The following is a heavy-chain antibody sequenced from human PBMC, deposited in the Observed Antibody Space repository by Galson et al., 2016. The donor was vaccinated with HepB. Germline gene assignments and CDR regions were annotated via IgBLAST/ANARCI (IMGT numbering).Heavy chain of an antibody. CDR2: LIPLVGTA. CDR1: GGTFSNYG. V-gene: IGHV1-69*06. Sequence: FRKTSGGTFSNYGFNWVRQAPGHGLEWMGGLIPLVGTAYYAQNFQGRVTMTADKSTSTAYMDLISLTSEDTAIYYCATYYYNDSGYTAFDMWGQGTIITVSS. D-gene: IGHD3-22*01. J-gene: IGHJ3*02. CDR3: ATYYYNDSGYTAFDM.